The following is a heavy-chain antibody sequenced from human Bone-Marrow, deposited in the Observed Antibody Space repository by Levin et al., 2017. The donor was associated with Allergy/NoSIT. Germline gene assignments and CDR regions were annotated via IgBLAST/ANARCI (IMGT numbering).Heavy chain of an antibody. Sequence: LRLSCTVSGASISSGDYYWSWIRQSPGKGLEWIGYIYYTGATDYSPSLKSRVTISVDTSKNQFSLKLGSLTDADTAVYYCVRESNYFYETSGSENWFDPWGQGTLVTVSS. J-gene: IGHJ5*02. D-gene: IGHD3-22*01. CDR2: IYYTGAT. CDR3: VRESNYFYETSGSENWFDP. V-gene: IGHV4-30-4*01. CDR1: GASISSGDYY.